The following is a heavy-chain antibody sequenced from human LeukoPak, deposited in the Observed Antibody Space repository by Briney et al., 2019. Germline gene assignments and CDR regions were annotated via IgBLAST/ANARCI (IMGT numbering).Heavy chain of an antibody. V-gene: IGHV1-8*03. J-gene: IGHJ3*02. D-gene: IGHD3-16*01. CDR1: GYTFTSYD. Sequence: ASVKVSCKASGYTFTSYDINWVRQATGQGLEWMGWMNPNSGNTGYAQKFQGRVTITRNTSISTAYMVLSSLRSDDAAVYYCVRRGAQNAFDIRGQGIMVTVSS. CDR2: MNPNSGNT. CDR3: VRRGAQNAFDI.